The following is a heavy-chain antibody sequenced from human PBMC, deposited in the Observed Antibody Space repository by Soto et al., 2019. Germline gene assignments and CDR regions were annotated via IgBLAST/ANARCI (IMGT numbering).Heavy chain of an antibody. CDR3: ARGGDYYYGLYV. CDR1: GYTFSSYG. J-gene: IGHJ6*02. D-gene: IGHD3-16*01. Sequence: QVHLVQSGGEVKKPGASVKVSCTASGYTFSSYGISWVRQAPGQGLEWMGWISAFNGNTNSVQRLQGRVALTTDASTSTAYMELRSLRSDDTAVYYCARGGDYYYGLYVWGQGTTVTVSS. V-gene: IGHV1-18*01. CDR2: ISAFNGNT.